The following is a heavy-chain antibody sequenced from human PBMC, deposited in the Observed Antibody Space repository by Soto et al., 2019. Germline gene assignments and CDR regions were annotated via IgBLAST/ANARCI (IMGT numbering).Heavy chain of an antibody. CDR3: VRHQHWAFDY. V-gene: IGHV3-48*01. CDR1: GFSFSRYS. J-gene: IGHJ4*02. Sequence: EVQLVESGGDLIQPGGSLRLSCAASGFSFSRYSMNWVRQAPGKGLEWISYIPRSGSAIYADSVKGRVTISRDNAKSSLYRRMNRLGADDTATYYCVRHQHWAFDYWGQGALVTVSS. D-gene: IGHD7-27*01. CDR2: IPRSGSAI.